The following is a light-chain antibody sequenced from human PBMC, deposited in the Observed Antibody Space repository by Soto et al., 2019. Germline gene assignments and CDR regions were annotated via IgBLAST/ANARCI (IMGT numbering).Light chain of an antibody. CDR2: KAS. CDR3: QHYNIYSEA. Sequence: IQMPPSPSTVSAYVGDSVTITCRASQSITTWLAWYQQRPGKAPKLLIYKASTLKSGVPSRFSGSGSGTEFTLTISSLQPDDFATYYCQHYNIYSEAFGHGTKVDIK. V-gene: IGKV1-5*03. CDR1: QSITTW. J-gene: IGKJ1*01.